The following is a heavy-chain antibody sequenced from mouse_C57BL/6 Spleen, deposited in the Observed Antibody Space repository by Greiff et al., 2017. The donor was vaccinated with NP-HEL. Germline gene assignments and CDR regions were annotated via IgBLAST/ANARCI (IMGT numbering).Heavy chain of an antibody. CDR3: ARRGYHYAMDY. V-gene: IGHV1-52*01. J-gene: IGHJ4*01. Sequence: VQLQQPGAELVRPGSSVKLSCKASGYTFTSYWMHWVKQRPIQGLEWIGNIDPSDSETHYNQKFKDKATLTVDKSSSTAYMQLSSLTSEDSAVYYCARRGYHYAMDYWGQGTSVTVSS. D-gene: IGHD3-1*01. CDR2: IDPSDSET. CDR1: GYTFTSYW.